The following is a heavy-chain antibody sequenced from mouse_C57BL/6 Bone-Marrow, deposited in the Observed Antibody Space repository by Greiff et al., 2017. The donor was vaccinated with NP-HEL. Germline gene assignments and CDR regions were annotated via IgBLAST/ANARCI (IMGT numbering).Heavy chain of an antibody. V-gene: IGHV5-17*01. Sequence: VQLKESGGGLVKPGGSLKLSCAASGFTFSDYGMHWVRQAPEKGLEWVAYISSGSSTIYYADTVQGRFTISRDNAKNTMFLQMTSLRSEDTAMYYCARGDGDLRFAWFAYWGQGTLVTVSA. CDR3: ARGDGDLRFAWFAY. CDR1: GFTFSDYG. CDR2: ISSGSSTI. J-gene: IGHJ3*01. D-gene: IGHD2-13*01.